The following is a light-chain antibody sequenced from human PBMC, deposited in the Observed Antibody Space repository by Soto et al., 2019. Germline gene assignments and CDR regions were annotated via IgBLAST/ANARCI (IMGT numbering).Light chain of an antibody. CDR2: GAS. J-gene: IGKJ4*01. V-gene: IGKV3-20*01. Sequence: EIVLTQSPGTLSLSPGERATLSCRASQSGSNTYLAWHQQKRGQAPRLLIYGASSRATGIPDRFSGSGSGKDVTLIISRLEPEDFAVYYCQQYGNSLTVGGGTKVEIK. CDR3: QQYGNSLT. CDR1: QSGSNTY.